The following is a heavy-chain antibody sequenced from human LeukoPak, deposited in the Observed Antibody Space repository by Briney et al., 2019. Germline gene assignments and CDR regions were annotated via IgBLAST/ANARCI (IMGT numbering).Heavy chain of an antibody. Sequence: SETLSLTCTVSGGSISSGDYYWSWIRQPPGKGLEWIGYIYYSGSTYYNPSLKSRVTISVDTSKNQFSLKLSSVTAADTAVYYSARAMKDAFDIWGQGTMVTVSS. V-gene: IGHV4-30-4*01. J-gene: IGHJ3*02. CDR2: IYYSGST. CDR3: ARAMKDAFDI. CDR1: GGSISSGDYY.